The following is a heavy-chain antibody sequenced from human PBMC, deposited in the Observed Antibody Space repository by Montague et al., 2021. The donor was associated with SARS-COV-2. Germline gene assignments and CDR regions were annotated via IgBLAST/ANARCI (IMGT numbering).Heavy chain of an antibody. Sequence: SETLSLTCTVSGGSISSYYWSWIRQPPGKGLGWIGYIYYSGSTNCNPSLKSRVTISVDTSKNQFSLKLSSVTAADTAVYYCARAGSGSYSFYYYYGMDVWGQGTTVTVSS. CDR2: IYYSGST. D-gene: IGHD3-10*01. CDR1: GGSISSYY. V-gene: IGHV4-59*08. J-gene: IGHJ6*02. CDR3: ARAGSGSYSFYYYYGMDV.